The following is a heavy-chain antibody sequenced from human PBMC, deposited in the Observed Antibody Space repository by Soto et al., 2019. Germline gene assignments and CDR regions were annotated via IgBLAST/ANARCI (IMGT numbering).Heavy chain of an antibody. CDR2: VYSTGTI. V-gene: IGHV4-4*07. CDR3: ARDELGRNTRAFDP. J-gene: IGHJ5*02. CDR1: GDFISYYS. Sequence: SETLSLTCTVSGDFISYYSWAWIRQSAGKGLEWIGRVYSTGTIFYNPSLKSRATMSVDTSKNQFSLKLTSVNAADTAVYYCARDELGRNTRAFDPWGPGTLVPVSS. D-gene: IGHD3-3*02.